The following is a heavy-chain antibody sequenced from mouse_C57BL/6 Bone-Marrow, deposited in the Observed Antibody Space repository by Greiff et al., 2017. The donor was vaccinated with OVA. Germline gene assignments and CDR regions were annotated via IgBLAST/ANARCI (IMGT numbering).Heavy chain of an antibody. CDR1: GFTFSDYY. V-gene: IGHV5-12*01. CDR3: ARQMDGYRFAY. D-gene: IGHD2-3*01. J-gene: IGHJ3*01. Sequence: EVQVVESGGGLVQPGGSLKLSCAASGFTFSDYYMYWVRQTPEKRLEWVAYISNGGGSTYYPDTVKGRFTISRDNAKNTLYLQMSRLKSEDTAMYYCARQMDGYRFAYWGQGTLVTVSA. CDR2: ISNGGGST.